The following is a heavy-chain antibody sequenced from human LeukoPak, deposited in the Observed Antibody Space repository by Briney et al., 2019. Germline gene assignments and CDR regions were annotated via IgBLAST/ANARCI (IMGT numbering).Heavy chain of an antibody. V-gene: IGHV4-31*03. CDR1: ADSLSSGGHY. CDR2: IHYSGSS. D-gene: IGHD3-10*01. CDR3: ARGGNRFGGFYFDY. J-gene: IGHJ4*02. Sequence: SETLSLTCTVPADSLSSGGHYWAWIRQLPGKGLESIGFIHYSGSSRHNPSLKDRVAISVDASRKQFALRLSSVTAADTAIYYCARGGNRFGGFYFDYWGQGIHVIVSS.